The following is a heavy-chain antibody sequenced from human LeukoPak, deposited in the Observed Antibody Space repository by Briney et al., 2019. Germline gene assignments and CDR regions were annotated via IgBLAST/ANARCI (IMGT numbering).Heavy chain of an antibody. D-gene: IGHD3-10*01. CDR3: AKDKSVTSGNYYWDY. Sequence: SGGSLRLSCATSGFTFSSYGMNWVRQAPGKGLEWVSGISGGGGSTYYSDSVKGRFTISRDNSKNTLYLQMNSLRAEDTAVYYCAKDKSVTSGNYYWDYWGQGTLVTVSS. J-gene: IGHJ4*02. CDR2: ISGGGGST. CDR1: GFTFSSYG. V-gene: IGHV3-23*01.